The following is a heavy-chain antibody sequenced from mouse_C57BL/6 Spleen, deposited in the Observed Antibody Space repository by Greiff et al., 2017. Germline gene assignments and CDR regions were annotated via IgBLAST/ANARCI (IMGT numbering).Heavy chain of an antibody. J-gene: IGHJ2*01. D-gene: IGHD1-1*01. V-gene: IGHV1-64*01. CDR1: GYTFPSYW. Sequence: QVQLQQPGPELVKPGASVKLSCKVSGYTFPSYWMHWVKQRPGQGLEWIGMIHPNSGSTNYNEKFKRQATMTVAKSASTDYMQFSSLTSEDSAVYYCARWGVVGTYFDYWGQGTTLTVSS. CDR2: IHPNSGST. CDR3: ARWGVVGTYFDY.